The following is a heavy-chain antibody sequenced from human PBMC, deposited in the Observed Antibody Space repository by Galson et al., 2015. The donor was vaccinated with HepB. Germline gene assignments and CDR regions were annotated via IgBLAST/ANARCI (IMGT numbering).Heavy chain of an antibody. D-gene: IGHD4-11*01. Sequence: VKVSCKVSGYTFTDYYMHWVQQAPGKGLEWMGLVDPEDGETIYAEKFQGRVTITADTSTDTAYMELSSLRSEDTAVYYCATEIKSDYSNLNSWFDPWGQGTLVTVSS. CDR1: GYTFTDYY. CDR3: ATEIKSDYSNLNSWFDP. J-gene: IGHJ5*02. CDR2: VDPEDGET. V-gene: IGHV1-69-2*01.